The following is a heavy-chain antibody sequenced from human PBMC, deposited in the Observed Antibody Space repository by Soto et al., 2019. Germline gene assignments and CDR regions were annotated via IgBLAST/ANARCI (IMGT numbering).Heavy chain of an antibody. V-gene: IGHV3-48*01. J-gene: IGHJ4*02. D-gene: IGHD5-12*01. CDR2: ISSSSSTI. Sequence: GESLKISCAASGFTFSSYSMNWVRQAPGKGLEWVSYISSSSSTIYYADSVKGRFTISRDNAKNSLYLQMNSLRAEDTAVYYCASEKGSSSGYDGEGYWGQGTLVTVSP. CDR3: ASEKGSSSGYDGEGY. CDR1: GFTFSSYS.